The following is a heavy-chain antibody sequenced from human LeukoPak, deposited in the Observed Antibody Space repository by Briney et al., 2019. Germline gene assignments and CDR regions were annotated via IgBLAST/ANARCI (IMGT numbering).Heavy chain of an antibody. Sequence: SETLSLTCAVYGGSFSGYYWSWIRQPPGKGPEWIGEINHSGSTNYNPSLKSRVTISVDTSKNQFSLKLSSLTAADTAVYYCARWMVRGVIRAFDIWGQGTMVTVSS. V-gene: IGHV4-34*01. CDR2: INHSGST. CDR1: GGSFSGYY. D-gene: IGHD3-10*01. J-gene: IGHJ3*02. CDR3: ARWMVRGVIRAFDI.